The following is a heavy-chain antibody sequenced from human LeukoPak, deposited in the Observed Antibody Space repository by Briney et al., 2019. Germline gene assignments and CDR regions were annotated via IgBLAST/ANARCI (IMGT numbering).Heavy chain of an antibody. D-gene: IGHD5-12*01. V-gene: IGHV3-23*01. CDR1: GFTFTTYW. J-gene: IGHJ4*02. Sequence: PGGSLRLSCAASGFTFTTYWMSWIRQAPGKGLEWVCGILGGAGSTYYAESVKGRFTSSRDNPNNTLYLQMTSLRAEDTAVYYCPKEPTAATIGLFDYWGQGTLVTFSS. CDR2: ILGGAGST. CDR3: PKEPTAATIGLFDY.